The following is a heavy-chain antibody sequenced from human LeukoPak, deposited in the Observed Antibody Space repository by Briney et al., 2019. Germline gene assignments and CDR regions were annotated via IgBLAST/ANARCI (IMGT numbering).Heavy chain of an antibody. CDR1: GFTFSTYG. CDR3: ARDRAYYDPHGAFDI. Sequence: GGSLRLSCAASGFTFSTYGMHWVRQAPGKGLEWVAFIQYDGSNKYYADSVKGRFTISRDNSKNTLYLQMNSLRAEDTAVYYCARDRAYYDPHGAFDIWGQGTMVTVSS. V-gene: IGHV3-30*02. J-gene: IGHJ3*02. D-gene: IGHD2/OR15-2a*01. CDR2: IQYDGSNK.